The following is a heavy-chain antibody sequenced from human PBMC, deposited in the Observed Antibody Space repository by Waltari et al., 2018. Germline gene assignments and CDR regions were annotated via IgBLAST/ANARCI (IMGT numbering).Heavy chain of an antibody. Sequence: EVQLVESGGGVRRPGGSLRRSCAASGCNFGDHGRRWVRHAPGKWLEWVSSINGNGGSTCYADSVRGRFTISRDNAKNSLYLQMNSLRADDTALYYCAREKLMGEYIDYWGQGTLVTVSS. CDR1: GCNFGDHG. J-gene: IGHJ4*02. D-gene: IGHD2-15*01. V-gene: IGHV3-20*04. CDR2: INGNGGST. CDR3: AREKLMGEYIDY.